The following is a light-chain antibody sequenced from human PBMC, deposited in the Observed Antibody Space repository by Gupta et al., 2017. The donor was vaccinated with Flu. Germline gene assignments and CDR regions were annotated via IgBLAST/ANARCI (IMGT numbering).Light chain of an antibody. J-gene: IGLJ3*02. CDR3: QSYDSSLSGSGV. CDR1: SSNTGAGYD. V-gene: IGLV1-40*01. Sequence: QSVLTQPPSVSGAPGQRVTISCPGSSSNTGAGYDVHWYQQLPGTAPKLLIYGNSNRPSGVPDRFSGSKSGTSASLAITGLQAEDEADYYCQSYDSSLSGSGVFGGGTKLTVL. CDR2: GNS.